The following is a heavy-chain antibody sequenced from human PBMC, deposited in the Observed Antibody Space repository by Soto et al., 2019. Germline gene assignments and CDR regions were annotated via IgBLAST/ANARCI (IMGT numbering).Heavy chain of an antibody. CDR1: GFTFSNYW. D-gene: IGHD2-15*01. CDR2: INSDGSVS. J-gene: IGHJ6*03. V-gene: IGHV3-74*01. CDR3: ARGDCVGGPCYSLAGSFYYYMDV. Sequence: EVQLVESGGGLVQPGGSLRLSCAAYGFTFSNYWMYWVRQAPGKGLVWVSRINSDGSVSSYADSVKGRLTISRDNVKNTLYLQMNSLRAEDTAVYYCARGDCVGGPCYSLAGSFYYYMDVWGKGTTVTVFS.